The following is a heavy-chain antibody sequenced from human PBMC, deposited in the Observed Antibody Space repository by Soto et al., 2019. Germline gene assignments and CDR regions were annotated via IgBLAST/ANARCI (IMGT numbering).Heavy chain of an antibody. CDR3: VRESDTAMDYYYYYYGMDV. D-gene: IGHD5-18*01. CDR2: INHSGST. Sequence: TSETLSLTCAVYGGSFSGYYWIWIRQPPGKGLEWIGEINHSGSTNYNPSLKSRVTISVDTSKNQFSLKLSSVTAADTAVYYCVRESDTAMDYYYYYYGMDVWGQGTTVTVSS. V-gene: IGHV4-34*01. J-gene: IGHJ6*02. CDR1: GGSFSGYY.